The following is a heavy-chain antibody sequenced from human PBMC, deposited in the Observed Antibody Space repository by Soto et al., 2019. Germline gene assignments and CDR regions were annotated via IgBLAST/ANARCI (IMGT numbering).Heavy chain of an antibody. D-gene: IGHD6-19*01. CDR3: ARGEAVAGPLNWFDP. J-gene: IGHJ5*02. Sequence: PSETLSLTCTVSGGSISTRSSYWGWIRQPPGKGLEWIGSIYYIGNTYYNPSLKSRVTISVDTSKNQFSLKLSSVTAADTAVYYCARGEAVAGPLNWFDPWGQGTLVTVSS. V-gene: IGHV4-39*01. CDR2: IYYIGNT. CDR1: GGSISTRSSY.